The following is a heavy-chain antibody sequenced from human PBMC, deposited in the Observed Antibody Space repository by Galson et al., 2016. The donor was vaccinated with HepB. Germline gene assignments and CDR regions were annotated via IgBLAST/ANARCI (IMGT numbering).Heavy chain of an antibody. D-gene: IGHD4-17*01. CDR1: GFSFNSFP. CDR3: ATPTLIPPV. CDR2: ISTGGSTI. J-gene: IGHJ3*01. Sequence: SLRLSCAASGFSFNSFPMHWVRQAPGKGLEWVAHISTGGSTIYYADSVKGRFTISRDNAKDSLYLQMNSLRDEDTAVYYCATPTLIPPVWGQGTMVTVFS. V-gene: IGHV3-48*02.